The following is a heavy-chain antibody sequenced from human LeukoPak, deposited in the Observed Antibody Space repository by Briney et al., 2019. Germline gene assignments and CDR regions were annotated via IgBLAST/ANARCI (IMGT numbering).Heavy chain of an antibody. CDR2: ISSSSSII. D-gene: IGHD1-26*01. J-gene: IGHJ4*02. V-gene: IGHV3-48*01. Sequence: PGGSLRRSCAASGFTFSSYSMKWVRQAPGKGLEWVSYISSSSSIIYYADSVKGRFTVSRDNAKNSLYLQMNSLRAEDTAVYYCAGTDSGSYSRWFDYWGQGTLVTVSS. CDR1: GFTFSSYS. CDR3: AGTDSGSYSRWFDY.